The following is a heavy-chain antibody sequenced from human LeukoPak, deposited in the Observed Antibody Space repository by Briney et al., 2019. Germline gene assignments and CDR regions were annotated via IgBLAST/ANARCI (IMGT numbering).Heavy chain of an antibody. CDR1: GYTFTSYY. J-gene: IGHJ4*02. CDR2: INPSGGST. Sequence: ASVKVSCKASGYTFTSYYMHWVRQAPGQGLEWMGIINPSGGSTSYAQKFQGRVTMTRDTSKNQFSLKLSSVTAADTAVYYCARHPSGSYNNGLDYWGQGTLVTVSS. D-gene: IGHD1-26*01. V-gene: IGHV1-46*01. CDR3: ARHPSGSYNNGLDY.